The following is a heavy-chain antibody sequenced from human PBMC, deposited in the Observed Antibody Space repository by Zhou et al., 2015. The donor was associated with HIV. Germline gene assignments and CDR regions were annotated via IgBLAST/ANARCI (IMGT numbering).Heavy chain of an antibody. CDR1: GGTFSSYA. Sequence: QVQLVQSGAEVKKPGSSVKVSCKASGGTFSSYAISWVRQAPGQGLEWMGGIIPIFGTANYAQKFQGRVTITADESTSTAYMELSSLRSEDTAVYYCARAQPYCSGGSCYFNWFDPWGQGTLVTVSS. D-gene: IGHD2-15*01. V-gene: IGHV1-69*01. CDR2: IIPIFGTA. CDR3: ARAQPYCSGGSCYFNWFDP. J-gene: IGHJ5*02.